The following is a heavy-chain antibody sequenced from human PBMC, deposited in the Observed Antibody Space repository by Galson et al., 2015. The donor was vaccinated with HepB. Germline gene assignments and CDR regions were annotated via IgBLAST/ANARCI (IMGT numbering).Heavy chain of an antibody. CDR3: AREEGLVGATRPGYFDF. CDR2: IYSGGDI. D-gene: IGHD1-26*01. CDR1: GFTVSRNY. Sequence: SLRLSCAASGFTVSRNYMSWVRQAPGKGLEWVSVIYSGGDIYYADSVKGRFTVSRDNSKNTLYLQMNSLRAEDTAVYYCAREEGLVGATRPGYFDFWGQGTLVTVSS. V-gene: IGHV3-53*01. J-gene: IGHJ4*02.